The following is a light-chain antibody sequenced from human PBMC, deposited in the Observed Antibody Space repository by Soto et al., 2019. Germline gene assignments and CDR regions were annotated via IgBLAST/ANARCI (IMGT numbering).Light chain of an antibody. J-gene: IGLJ2*01. Sequence: SYELTQSPSVSVAPGKTARISCGGNIIGSKSVHWYQQRPGQAPVLVIYCNTDRPSGIPERFSGSNSGNTATLTISRVEAGDEADYYCQVWDSSGDHVIFGGGTKLTVL. CDR1: IIGSKS. V-gene: IGLV3-21*04. CDR2: CNT. CDR3: QVWDSSGDHVI.